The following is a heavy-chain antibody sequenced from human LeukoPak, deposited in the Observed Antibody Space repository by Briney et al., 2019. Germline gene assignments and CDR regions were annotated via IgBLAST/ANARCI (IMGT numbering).Heavy chain of an antibody. CDR3: ARASYSYGPYFDY. Sequence: ASVKVSCKASGGTFSSYAISWVRQAPGQGLEWMGIINPSGGSTSYAQKFQGRVTMTRDTSTSTVYMELSSLRSEDTAVYYCARASYSYGPYFDYWGQGTLVTVSS. V-gene: IGHV1-46*01. D-gene: IGHD5-18*01. J-gene: IGHJ4*02. CDR2: INPSGGST. CDR1: GGTFSSYA.